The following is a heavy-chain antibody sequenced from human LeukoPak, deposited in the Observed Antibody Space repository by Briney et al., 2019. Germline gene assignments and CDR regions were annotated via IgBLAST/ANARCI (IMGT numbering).Heavy chain of an antibody. CDR1: GYTFSSYG. Sequence: GASVKVSCKASGYTFSSYGISWVRPAPGQGLEWMGWISAYNGNTNYAQKVQGRVTLTTETSTSTAYMELRSLRSDDTAVYYCARDRQLGSSGYYAAYWGQGTLVTVSS. D-gene: IGHD3-22*01. V-gene: IGHV1-18*01. CDR3: ARDRQLGSSGYYAAY. J-gene: IGHJ4*02. CDR2: ISAYNGNT.